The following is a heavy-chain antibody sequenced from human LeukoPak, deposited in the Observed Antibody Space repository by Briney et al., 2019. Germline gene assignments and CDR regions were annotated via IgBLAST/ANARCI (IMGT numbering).Heavy chain of an antibody. D-gene: IGHD5-18*01. V-gene: IGHV3-30*02. CDR1: GFTFSTYG. CDR2: IRYDGSNK. CDR3: AKDRGRQVYSYGSNWFDP. J-gene: IGHJ5*02. Sequence: GGSLRLSCAASGFTFSTYGMHWVRQALGKGLHWVAFIRYDGSNKYYADSVKGRFTISRDNSKNTLYLQINSLRAEDTAVYYCAKDRGRQVYSYGSNWFDPWGQGTLVTVSS.